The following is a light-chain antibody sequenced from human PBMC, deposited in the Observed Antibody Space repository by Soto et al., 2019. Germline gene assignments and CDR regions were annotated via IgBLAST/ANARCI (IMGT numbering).Light chain of an antibody. CDR1: QGIGDT. J-gene: IGKJ1*01. Sequence: VMPQSPATLSVSPGEGVTLSCRASQGIGDTLAWYQHKPGQTPRLLIYDTSTRATGVPARFSGSRSGPEFTLTIDRLEPEDFATYYCQQYGSSPRAFGQGTKVDIK. CDR3: QQYGSSPRA. V-gene: IGKV3-15*01. CDR2: DTS.